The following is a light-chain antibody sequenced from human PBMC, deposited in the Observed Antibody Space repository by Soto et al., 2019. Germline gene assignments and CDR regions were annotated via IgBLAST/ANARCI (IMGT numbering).Light chain of an antibody. Sequence: EVGMKQSPATLSMSPGERATLSCRASQSISTNLAWYQQKPGQSPRLLMYDASNRATGIPARFSGSGSGTDFTLTISSLEPEDFAVYSCQQRSNWPPPSGQGTRLENK. CDR2: DAS. CDR1: QSISTN. V-gene: IGKV3-11*01. CDR3: QQRSNWPPP. J-gene: IGKJ5*01.